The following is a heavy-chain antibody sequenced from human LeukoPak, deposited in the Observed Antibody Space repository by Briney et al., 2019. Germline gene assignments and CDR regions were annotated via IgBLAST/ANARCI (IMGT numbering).Heavy chain of an antibody. CDR3: AIVQGSSGPGICEY. V-gene: IGHV3-7*01. Sequence: GGSLRLSCAASGFPFSNYWMSWVRQAPGKGLEWVANIKQDGSEKFYMDSVKGRLTISRDNAKNSLYLQMNSLRVEDTAVYYCAIVQGSSGPGICEYWGQGTLVTVSS. CDR2: IKQDGSEK. D-gene: IGHD6-19*01. J-gene: IGHJ4*02. CDR1: GFPFSNYW.